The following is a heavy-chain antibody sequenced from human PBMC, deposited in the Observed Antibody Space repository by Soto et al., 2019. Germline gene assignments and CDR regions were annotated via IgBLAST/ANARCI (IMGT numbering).Heavy chain of an antibody. D-gene: IGHD3-10*01. Sequence: SETLPFTCAAYGDSFRDSYWSWIRQPPGKGLEWIGEFNHSEGTNYNPALKSRGSISVDTSKNQYSLKLTSVTAADTAVYYGAGASTMGRGVIRVWGQGTLVTVSS. CDR3: AGASTMGRGVIRV. V-gene: IGHV4-34*01. J-gene: IGHJ4*02. CDR1: GDSFRDSY. CDR2: FNHSEGT.